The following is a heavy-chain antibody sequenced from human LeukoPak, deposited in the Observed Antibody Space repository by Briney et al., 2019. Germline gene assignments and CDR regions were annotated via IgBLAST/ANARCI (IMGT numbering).Heavy chain of an antibody. CDR3: ARGNGYNFDY. CDR2: IYYSGST. V-gene: IGHV4-59*01. D-gene: IGHD5-24*01. Sequence: ETLSLTCTVSGGSISSYYWSWIRQPPGKGLEWIGYIYYSGSTNYNPSLKSRVTISVDTSKNQFSLKLSSVTAADTAVYYCARGNGYNFDYWGQGTLVTVSS. J-gene: IGHJ4*02. CDR1: GGSISSYY.